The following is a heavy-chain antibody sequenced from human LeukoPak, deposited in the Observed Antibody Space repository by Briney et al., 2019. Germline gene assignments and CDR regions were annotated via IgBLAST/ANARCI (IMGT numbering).Heavy chain of an antibody. Sequence: PGGSLRLSCAVSGFTIRIYGMHWVRQAPGKGLEWVASINHNGNVNYYVDSVKGRFTISRDNAKNSLYLQMSNLRAEDTAVYFCARGGGLDVWGQGATVTVS. CDR3: ARGGGLDV. J-gene: IGHJ6*02. D-gene: IGHD3-16*01. V-gene: IGHV3-7*03. CDR1: GFTIRIYG. CDR2: INHNGNVN.